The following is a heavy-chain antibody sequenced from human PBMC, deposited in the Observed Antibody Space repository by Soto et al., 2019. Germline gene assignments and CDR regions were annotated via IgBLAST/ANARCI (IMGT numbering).Heavy chain of an antibody. Sequence: GGSLRLSCTASGFTFGDYAMSWFRQAPGKGVEWVGFIRGKAYGGTTEYAASVKGRFTISRDDSKTIASLQMNSLKTEDTAVYYCTRGLSVTTRLWYYYYMDVWGKGTTVTGLL. V-gene: IGHV3-49*03. J-gene: IGHJ6*03. CDR3: TRGLSVTTRLWYYYYMDV. CDR1: GFTFGDYA. D-gene: IGHD4-4*01. CDR2: IRGKAYGGTT.